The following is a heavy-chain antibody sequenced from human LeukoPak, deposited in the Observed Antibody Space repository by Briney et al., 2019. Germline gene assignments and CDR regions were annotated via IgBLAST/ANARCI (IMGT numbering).Heavy chain of an antibody. J-gene: IGHJ4*02. CDR1: GFTFSSYG. D-gene: IGHD5-18*01. Sequence: GRSLRLSCAASGFTFSSYGMHWVRQAPGKGLEWVAVIWYDGSNKYYADSVKGRFTISRDNSKNTLYLQMNSLRAEDTAVYYCAREGFVDTATSFDYWGQGTLVTVSS. CDR2: IWYDGSNK. CDR3: AREGFVDTATSFDY. V-gene: IGHV3-33*01.